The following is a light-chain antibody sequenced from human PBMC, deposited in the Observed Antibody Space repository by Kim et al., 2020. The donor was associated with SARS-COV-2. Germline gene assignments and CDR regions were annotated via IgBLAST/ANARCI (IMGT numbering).Light chain of an antibody. CDR3: QQYSGSAT. Sequence: LSPGEIATLSCRASQSVSTNSLAWYQHKPGQAPRLLIYAASRRATGIPDRFSGSGSGTDFTLTMSRLEPEDFALYYCQQYSGSATFGQGTKVDIK. V-gene: IGKV3-20*01. CDR2: AAS. CDR1: QSVSTNS. J-gene: IGKJ1*01.